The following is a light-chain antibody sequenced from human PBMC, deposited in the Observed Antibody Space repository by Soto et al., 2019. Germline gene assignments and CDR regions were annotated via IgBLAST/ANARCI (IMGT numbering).Light chain of an antibody. V-gene: IGKV3-15*01. CDR3: QQGHNWPLT. Sequence: EIVMTQSPATLSVSPGERATLSCRASQSISTKLAWYQQKPGQPPRLLIYSASTRATGVPARFTGSGSGSEFTLTISGLQSEDFAVYYCQQGHNWPLTFGRGTRLEI. CDR2: SAS. CDR1: QSISTK. J-gene: IGKJ2*01.